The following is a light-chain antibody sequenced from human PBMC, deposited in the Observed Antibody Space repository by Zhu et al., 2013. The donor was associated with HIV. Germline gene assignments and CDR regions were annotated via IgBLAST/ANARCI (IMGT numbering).Light chain of an antibody. CDR2: GST. Sequence: QSVLTQPPSVSGAPGQRVTISCTGSSSNFGAGYEVHWYRQLPGTAPKLLIYGSTNRPSGVPDRFSGSKSGTSASLAITGLQAEDEANYYCQSYDSSLSGVVFGGGTKLTVL. V-gene: IGLV1-40*01. CDR1: SSNFGAGYE. CDR3: QSYDSSLSGVV. J-gene: IGLJ2*01.